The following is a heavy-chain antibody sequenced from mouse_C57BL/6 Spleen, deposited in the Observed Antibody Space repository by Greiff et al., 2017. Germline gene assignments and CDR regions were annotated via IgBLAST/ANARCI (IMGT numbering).Heavy chain of an antibody. Sequence: DVQLQESGPVLVKPGASVKMSCKASGYTFTDYYMNWVKQSHGKSLEWIGVINPYNGGTSYNQKFKGKATLTVDKSSSTAYMELNSLTSEDSAVYYCAPDYDGFAWFAYWGQGTLVTVSA. CDR2: INPYNGGT. J-gene: IGHJ3*01. D-gene: IGHD2-4*01. CDR3: APDYDGFAWFAY. V-gene: IGHV1-19*01. CDR1: GYTFTDYY.